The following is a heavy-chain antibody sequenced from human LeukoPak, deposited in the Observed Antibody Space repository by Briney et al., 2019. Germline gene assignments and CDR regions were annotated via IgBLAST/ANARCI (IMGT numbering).Heavy chain of an antibody. CDR3: AKSGYSSSWSNAAVYNWFDP. Sequence: GGSLRLSCAASGFTVSRNYMSWVRQAPGKGLEWASVISGSGGSTYYADSVKGRFTISRDNSKNALYLQMNSLRAEDTAVYYCAKSGYSSSWSNAAVYNWFDPWGQGTLVTVSS. CDR2: ISGSGGST. D-gene: IGHD6-13*01. J-gene: IGHJ5*02. V-gene: IGHV3-23*01. CDR1: GFTVSRNY.